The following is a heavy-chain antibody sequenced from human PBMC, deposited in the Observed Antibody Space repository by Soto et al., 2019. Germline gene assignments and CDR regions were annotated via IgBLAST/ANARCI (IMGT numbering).Heavy chain of an antibody. J-gene: IGHJ4*02. V-gene: IGHV1-3*01. D-gene: IGHD4-17*01. CDR1: GYTFTSYA. CDR3: ARPLYADYFDY. Sequence: ASVKVSCKASGYTFTSYALHWVRQAPGQRLEWMGWVNAGNGHTKYSQNFQGRVTITRDTSATTSYMELSGLRSEDTAVDYCARPLYADYFDYWGQGTLDTVSS. CDR2: VNAGNGHT.